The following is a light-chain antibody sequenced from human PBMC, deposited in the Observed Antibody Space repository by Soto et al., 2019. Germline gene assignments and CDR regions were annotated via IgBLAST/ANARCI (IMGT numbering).Light chain of an antibody. Sequence: DIQMTQSPSSLSASVGDRVTITCRASQSISNYLNWYQQKPGKAPKLLIFAASSLQFGVPSRCSGSRSGTDFTLTISSLQPEDFATYYWPQSYSTPQTFGQGTRVESK. CDR2: AAS. J-gene: IGKJ1*01. CDR1: QSISNY. CDR3: PQSYSTPQT. V-gene: IGKV1-39*01.